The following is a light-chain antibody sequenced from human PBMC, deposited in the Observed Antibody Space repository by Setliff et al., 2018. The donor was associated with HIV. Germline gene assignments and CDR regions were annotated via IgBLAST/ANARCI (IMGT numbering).Light chain of an antibody. CDR1: TSDVGGYNY. J-gene: IGLJ1*01. V-gene: IGLV2-14*03. CDR3: SSYTTSSTLV. CDR2: DVS. Sequence: QSALTQPASVSGSLGQSITISCTGTTSDVGGYNYVSWYRQHPGKAPKLMISDVSNRPSGVSNRFSGSKSGNTASLTFSGLQAEDEADYYCSSYTTSSTLVFGTGTKVTVL.